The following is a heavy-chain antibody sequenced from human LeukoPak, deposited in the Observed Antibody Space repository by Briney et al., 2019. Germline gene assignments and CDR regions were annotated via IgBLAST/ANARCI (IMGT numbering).Heavy chain of an antibody. J-gene: IGHJ1*01. CDR1: GFTFSSYW. Sequence: PGGSLRLSCAASGFTFSSYWMSWVRRAPGKGLEWVANIKQDGSEKYYVDSVKGRFTISRDNAKNSLYLQMNSLRAEDTAVYYCARGRRHYYDSSALRHWGQGTLVTVSS. CDR2: IKQDGSEK. V-gene: IGHV3-7*01. D-gene: IGHD3-22*01. CDR3: ARGRRHYYDSSALRH.